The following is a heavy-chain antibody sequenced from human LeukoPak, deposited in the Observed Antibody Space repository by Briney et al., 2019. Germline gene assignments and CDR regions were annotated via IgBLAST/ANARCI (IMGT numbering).Heavy chain of an antibody. Sequence: ASVKVSCKASGYTFTGYYMHWVRQAPGQGLEWMGWINPNSGGTYSAQKLQGRVTMTRDTSISTAYMELSGLRSDDTAVYYCARDRYCSGGSCYFTDDYWGQGTLVTVSS. CDR3: ARDRYCSGGSCYFTDDY. V-gene: IGHV1-2*02. J-gene: IGHJ4*02. CDR1: GYTFTGYY. CDR2: INPNSGGT. D-gene: IGHD2-15*01.